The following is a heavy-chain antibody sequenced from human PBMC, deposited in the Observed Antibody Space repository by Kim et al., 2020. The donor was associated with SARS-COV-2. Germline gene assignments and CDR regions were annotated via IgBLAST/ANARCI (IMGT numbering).Heavy chain of an antibody. Sequence: YADSVKGRFTISRDNSKNTLYLQMNSLRAEDTAVYYCARGQMGNWNYFDYWGQGTLVTVSS. J-gene: IGHJ4*02. V-gene: IGHV3-33*01. CDR3: ARGQMGNWNYFDY. D-gene: IGHD1-20*01.